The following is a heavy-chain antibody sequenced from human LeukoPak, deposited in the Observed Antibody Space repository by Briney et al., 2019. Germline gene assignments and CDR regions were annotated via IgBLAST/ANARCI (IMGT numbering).Heavy chain of an antibody. Sequence: PSETLSLTCAVYGGSFSGYYWSWIRQPPGRVLEWIGEINHSGSTNYNPSLKSRVTISVDTSKNQFSLKLSSVTAADTAVYYCARGLWGPRRLPYYWGQGTLVTVSS. CDR1: GGSFSGYY. V-gene: IGHV4-34*01. CDR3: ARGLWGPRRLPYY. D-gene: IGHD3-10*01. CDR2: INHSGST. J-gene: IGHJ4*02.